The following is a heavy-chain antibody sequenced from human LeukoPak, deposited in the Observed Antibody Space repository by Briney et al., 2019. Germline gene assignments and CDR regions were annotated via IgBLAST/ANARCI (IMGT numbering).Heavy chain of an antibody. CDR1: GGSISSYY. CDR2: IYYSGST. J-gene: IGHJ5*02. Sequence: PSETLSLTCTVSGGSISSYYWSWIRQPPGKGLEWIGYIYYSGSTNYNPSLKSRVTISVDTSKNQFSLKLSSVTAADTAVYYCARVSGGYCSGGSCYSPIDPWGQRTLVTASS. V-gene: IGHV4-59*01. CDR3: ARVSGGYCSGGSCYSPIDP. D-gene: IGHD2-15*01.